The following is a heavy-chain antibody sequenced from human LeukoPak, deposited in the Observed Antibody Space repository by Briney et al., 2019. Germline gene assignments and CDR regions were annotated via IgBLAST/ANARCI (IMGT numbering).Heavy chain of an antibody. J-gene: IGHJ4*02. V-gene: IGHV3-23*01. CDR1: GFTFSSSA. D-gene: IGHD3-22*01. CDR3: AKGSYYDSSGSFYFDY. Sequence: GGSLRLSCAASGFTFSSSAMSWVRQVLGKGLEWVSGISGSGDNTYYADSVKGRFTISRDNSKNTLYVQVNSLGTEDTAAYYCAKGSYYDSSGSFYFDYWGQGTLVTVSS. CDR2: ISGSGDNT.